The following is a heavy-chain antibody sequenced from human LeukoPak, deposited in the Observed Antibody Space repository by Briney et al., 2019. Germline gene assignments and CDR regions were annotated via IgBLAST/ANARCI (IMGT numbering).Heavy chain of an antibody. CDR2: IYWNDDE. D-gene: IGHD2-2*01. CDR3: AHTGWATPANSFDT. V-gene: IGHV2-5*01. CDR1: GFSLSTDGAG. J-gene: IGHJ4*02. Sequence: SGPALVKPTQTLTLTCAFSGFSLSTDGAGVGWIRQPPGKALEWIALIYWNDDERYSPSLRTRLSISKDISNSRVVLRLTNVDLVDTATYYCAHTGWATPANSFDTWGQGTLVTVSS.